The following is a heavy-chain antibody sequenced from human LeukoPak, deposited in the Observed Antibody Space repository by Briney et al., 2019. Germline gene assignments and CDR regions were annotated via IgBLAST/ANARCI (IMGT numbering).Heavy chain of an antibody. V-gene: IGHV3-23*01. J-gene: IGHJ4*02. Sequence: PGGSLRLSCAASGFTFYSYAMNWVRQAPGKGLEWVSTFSGSGGSTYYADSVKGRFTISRDNSKNTLYLQMNSLRAEDTAVYYCARGPSGYHNTGGQGTLVTVSS. D-gene: IGHD5-12*01. CDR1: GFTFYSYA. CDR2: FSGSGGST. CDR3: ARGPSGYHNT.